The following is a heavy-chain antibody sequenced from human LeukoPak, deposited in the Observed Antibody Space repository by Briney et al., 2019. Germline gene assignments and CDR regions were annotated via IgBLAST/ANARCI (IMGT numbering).Heavy chain of an antibody. Sequence: SETLSLTCTVSGDSISSGGYYWNWIRQHPGKGLERIGYIYYSGSTYYNPSLMSRVTIALDTSKNQFSLRLSSVTAADTAVYYCAGVQRGYSYGDYFDYWGQGTLVTVSS. D-gene: IGHD5-18*01. V-gene: IGHV4-31*03. CDR3: AGVQRGYSYGDYFDY. J-gene: IGHJ4*02. CDR1: GDSISSGGYY. CDR2: IYYSGST.